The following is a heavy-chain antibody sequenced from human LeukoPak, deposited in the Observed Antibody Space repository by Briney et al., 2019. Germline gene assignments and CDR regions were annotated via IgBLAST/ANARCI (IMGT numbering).Heavy chain of an antibody. Sequence: GGSLRLSCAASGFTFSDYYMGWIRQAPGKGLEWVSYISGSSTYTNYADSVKGRFTISRDNAKNSVYLQMMSLRAEDTAVYFCARTYCSRGSCYLDYWGQGTLVTVSS. CDR1: GFTFSDYY. CDR3: ARTYCSRGSCYLDY. J-gene: IGHJ4*02. CDR2: ISGSSTYT. V-gene: IGHV3-11*03. D-gene: IGHD2-15*01.